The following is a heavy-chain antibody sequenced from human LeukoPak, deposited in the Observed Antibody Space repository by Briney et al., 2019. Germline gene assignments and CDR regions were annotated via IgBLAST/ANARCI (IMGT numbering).Heavy chain of an antibody. V-gene: IGHV4-34*01. D-gene: IGHD3-10*01. J-gene: IGHJ5*02. CDR1: GGSFSGYY. CDR3: ARGGLWNPYYYGSGPRGLWWFDP. CDR2: INHSGST. Sequence: SETLSLTCAVYGGSFSGYYWSWIRQPPGKGLEWIGEINHSGSTNYNPSLKSRVTISVDTSKNQFSLKLSSVTAADTAVYYCARGGLWNPYYYGSGPRGLWWFDPWGQGTLVTVSS.